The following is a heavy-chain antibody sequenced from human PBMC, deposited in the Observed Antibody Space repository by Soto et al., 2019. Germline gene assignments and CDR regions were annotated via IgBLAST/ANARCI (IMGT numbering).Heavy chain of an antibody. CDR3: AREAGGYCTSTGCYGRFDFDY. CDR2: IHHSGVT. V-gene: IGHV4-59*01. CDR1: GGSLTNYY. D-gene: IGHD2-2*01. J-gene: IGHJ4*02. Sequence: QVQLQESGPRLVKPSETLSLTCTVSGGSLTNYYWSWIRQPPGKGLEWLGYIHHSGVTNYNPSLQSRVTMSVDTSNNQFSLRLNSLTAADTAVYYCAREAGGYCTSTGCYGRFDFDYWGQGTLATVSS.